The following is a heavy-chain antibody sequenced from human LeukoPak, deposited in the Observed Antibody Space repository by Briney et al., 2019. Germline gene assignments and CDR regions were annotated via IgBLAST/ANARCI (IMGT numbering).Heavy chain of an antibody. CDR3: ARDQMVYAFLYHYYYYMDV. Sequence: ASVKVSCKASGYTFTSYAMNWVRQAPGQGLEWMGWINTNTGNPTYAQGFTGRFVFSLDTSVSTAYLQISSLKAEDTAVYYCARDQMVYAFLYHYYYYMDVWGKGTTVTVSS. J-gene: IGHJ6*03. CDR2: INTNTGNP. CDR1: GYTFTSYA. D-gene: IGHD2-8*01. V-gene: IGHV7-4-1*02.